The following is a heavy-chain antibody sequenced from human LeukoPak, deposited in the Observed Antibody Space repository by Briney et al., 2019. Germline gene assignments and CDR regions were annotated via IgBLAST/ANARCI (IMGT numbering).Heavy chain of an antibody. CDR1: GGSFSDYY. CDR2: INHSGST. D-gene: IGHD3-9*01. Sequence: PSETLSLTCAVYGGSFSDYYWNWIRQPPGKGLEWIGEINHSGSTDYNPSLKSRVTISVDTSKNQFSLNLRSVTAADTAVYYCARRGDYNLLTGYVNYSDSWGQGTLVTVSS. CDR3: ARRGDYNLLTGYVNYSDS. J-gene: IGHJ4*02. V-gene: IGHV4-34*01.